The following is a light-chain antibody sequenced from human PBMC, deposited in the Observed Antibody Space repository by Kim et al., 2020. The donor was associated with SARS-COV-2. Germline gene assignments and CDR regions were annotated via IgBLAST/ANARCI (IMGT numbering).Light chain of an antibody. Sequence: SVAPGQTASITCSGDKLGDKYVCWYQQKSGQSPVVVIYEDSKRPSGIPERFSGSNSGNTATLTISGTQAMDEADYFCQAWDSTTRVFGTGTKVTVL. V-gene: IGLV3-1*01. J-gene: IGLJ1*01. CDR1: KLGDKY. CDR3: QAWDSTTRV. CDR2: EDS.